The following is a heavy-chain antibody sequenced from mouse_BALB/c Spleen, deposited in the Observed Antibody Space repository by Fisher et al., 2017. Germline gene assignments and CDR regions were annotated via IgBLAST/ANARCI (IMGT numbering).Heavy chain of an antibody. Sequence: KFKGKATLTVDKSSSTAYMELRSLTSEDSAVYYCASDYGSSYGYFDVWGAGTTVTVSS. V-gene: IGHV1-26*01. J-gene: IGHJ1*01. D-gene: IGHD1-1*01. CDR3: ASDYGSSYGYFDV.